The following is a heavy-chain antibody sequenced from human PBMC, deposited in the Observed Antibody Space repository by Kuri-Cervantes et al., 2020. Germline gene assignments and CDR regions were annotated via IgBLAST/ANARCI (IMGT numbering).Heavy chain of an antibody. Sequence: GESLKISCAASGFTFSSYWMHWVRQAPGKGLEWVAVISYDGSNQYYADSVEGRFTISRDNSKNTLYLQMNSLRAEDTAVYYCARVGTGTSWSYFDYWGQGTLVTVSS. CDR3: ARVGTGTSWSYFDY. CDR1: GFTFSSYW. D-gene: IGHD1-7*01. J-gene: IGHJ4*02. V-gene: IGHV3-30-3*01. CDR2: ISYDGSNQ.